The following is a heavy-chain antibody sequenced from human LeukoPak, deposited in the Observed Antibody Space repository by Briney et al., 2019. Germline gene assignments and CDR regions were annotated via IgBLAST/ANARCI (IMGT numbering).Heavy chain of an antibody. D-gene: IGHD3-16*01. CDR1: GFTFSSYA. Sequence: GGSLRLSCAASGFTFSSYAMHWVRQAPGKGLEWVANIKQQGTERYYVDSVKGRFTISRDDAKKSVYLQMNSLRAEDTAVYFCASDGGPFDHWGQGILVTVAS. V-gene: IGHV3-7*01. J-gene: IGHJ4*02. CDR2: IKQQGTER. CDR3: ASDGGPFDH.